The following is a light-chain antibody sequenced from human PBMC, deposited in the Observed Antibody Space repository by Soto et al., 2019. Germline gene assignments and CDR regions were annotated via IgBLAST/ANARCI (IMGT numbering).Light chain of an antibody. V-gene: IGKV3-20*01. CDR3: EQYGNSPRT. Sequence: EIVLTQSPGTLSLSPGERATLSCRASQSVSSNFLAWYQQKPGQAPRLLIYGASSRATGIPDRFRGSGSGTDFTLSISRLEPEDFAVYYCEQYGNSPRTFGQGTKVDIK. CDR1: QSVSSNF. CDR2: GAS. J-gene: IGKJ1*01.